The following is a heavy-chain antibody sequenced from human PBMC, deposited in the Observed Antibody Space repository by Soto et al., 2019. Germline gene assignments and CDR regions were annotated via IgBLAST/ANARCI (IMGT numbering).Heavy chain of an antibody. CDR3: AKRTRGYSGYGYFDY. V-gene: IGHV3-23*01. Sequence: GGSLRLSCAASGFTFSSYAMSWVRQAPGKGLEWVSAISGSGGSTYYADSVKGRFTISRDNSKNTLYLQMNSLRAEDTAVYYCAKRTRGYSGYGYFDYWGQGTLVTVSS. D-gene: IGHD5-12*01. CDR2: ISGSGGST. CDR1: GFTFSSYA. J-gene: IGHJ4*02.